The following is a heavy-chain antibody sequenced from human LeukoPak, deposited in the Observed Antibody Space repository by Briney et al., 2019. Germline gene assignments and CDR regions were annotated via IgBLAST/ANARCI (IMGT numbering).Heavy chain of an antibody. V-gene: IGHV3-74*01. Sequence: GGSRRLSCATSGFTFSRFWLHWVRQAPGKGLVRVSRINTDGSNTIYADSVKGRYTISRDNAKNTLYLQKNSLRAEDTAVYYCATDQSIAGPTTADYWGQGALLTVSS. J-gene: IGHJ4*02. CDR3: ATDQSIAGPTTADY. CDR2: INTDGSNT. CDR1: GFTFSRFW. D-gene: IGHD1-26*01.